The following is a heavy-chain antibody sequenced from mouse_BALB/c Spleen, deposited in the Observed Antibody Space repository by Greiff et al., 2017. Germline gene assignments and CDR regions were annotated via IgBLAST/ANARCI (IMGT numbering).Heavy chain of an antibody. CDR3: ARGAYGSSSRFAY. Sequence: QVQLQQSGAELMKPGASVKISCKATGYTFSSYWIEWVKQRPGHGLEWIGEILPGSGSTNYNEKFKGKATFTADTSSNTAYMQLSSLTSEDSAVYYCARGAYGSSSRFAYWGQGTLVTVSA. V-gene: IGHV1-9*01. D-gene: IGHD1-1*01. CDR1: GYTFSSYW. J-gene: IGHJ3*01. CDR2: ILPGSGST.